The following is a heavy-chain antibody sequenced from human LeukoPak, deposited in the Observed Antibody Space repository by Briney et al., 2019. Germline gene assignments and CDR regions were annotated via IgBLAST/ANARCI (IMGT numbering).Heavy chain of an antibody. D-gene: IGHD6-13*01. CDR1: GGSFSGYY. V-gene: IGHV4-34*01. CDR2: INHSGST. J-gene: IGHJ4*02. Sequence: SETLSLTCAVYGGSFSGYYWSWIRQPPGKGLEWIGEINHSGSTNYNPSLKSRVTISVDTSKNQLSLKLSSVTAADTAVYYCARRRYSSSWYDYWGQGTLVTVSS. CDR3: ARRRYSSSWYDY.